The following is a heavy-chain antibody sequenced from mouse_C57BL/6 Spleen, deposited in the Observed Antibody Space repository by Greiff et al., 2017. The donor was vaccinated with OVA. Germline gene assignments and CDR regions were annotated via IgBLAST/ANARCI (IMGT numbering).Heavy chain of an antibody. CDR3: ARGYDYDGYYYAMDY. CDR1: GFSLTSYG. V-gene: IGHV2-2*01. D-gene: IGHD2-4*01. J-gene: IGHJ4*01. CDR2: IWSGGST. Sequence: QVQLQQSGPGLVQPSQSLSITCTVSGFSLTSYGVHWVRQSPGKGLEWLGVIWSGGSTGYNAAFISRLSISKDNSKSQVFFKMNSLQADDTAIYYCARGYDYDGYYYAMDYWGQGTSVTVSS.